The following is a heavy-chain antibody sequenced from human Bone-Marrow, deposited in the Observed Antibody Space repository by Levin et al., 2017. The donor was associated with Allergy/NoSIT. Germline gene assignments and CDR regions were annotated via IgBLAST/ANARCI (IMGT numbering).Heavy chain of an antibody. CDR3: ARGRYCSSTSCYPGWFDP. D-gene: IGHD2-2*01. V-gene: IGHV1-8*01. Sequence: GESLKISCKASGYTFTSYDINWVRQATGQGLEWMGWMNPNSGNTGYAQKFQGRVTMTRNTSISTAYMELSSLRSEDTAVYYCARGRYCSSTSCYPGWFDPWGQGTLVTVSS. J-gene: IGHJ5*02. CDR1: GYTFTSYD. CDR2: MNPNSGNT.